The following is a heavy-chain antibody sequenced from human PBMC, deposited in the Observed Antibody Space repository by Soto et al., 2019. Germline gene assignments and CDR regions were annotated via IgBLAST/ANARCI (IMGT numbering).Heavy chain of an antibody. V-gene: IGHV4-31*02. J-gene: IGHJ6*02. CDR3: ARELPQRQGRNMDV. D-gene: IGHD1-1*01. CDR1: GGSMTSGDQY. CDR2: INHRGSL. Sequence: PSETLSLTXTVPGGSMTSGDQYWTWIRHRPGEGLEWFGYINHRGSLYYNPSLKSRVSMSVDTSKNQFSLNLSSVTAADTAVYYCARELPQRQGRNMDVWGQGTTVTVSS.